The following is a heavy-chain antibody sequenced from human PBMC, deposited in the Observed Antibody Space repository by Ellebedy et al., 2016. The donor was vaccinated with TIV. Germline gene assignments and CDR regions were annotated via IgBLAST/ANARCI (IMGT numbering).Heavy chain of an antibody. CDR3: ARGGPKGENDWIDP. CDR2: MNPYSGDT. J-gene: IGHJ5*02. V-gene: IGHV1-8*01. CDR1: GYTFTNYA. Sequence: AASVKVSCKASGYTFTNYALNWVRQATGNGLEWMGRMNPYSGDTVYARKFQGRLTMTRNTSIVTAYMELSSLKSEDTAIYYCARGGPKGENDWIDPWGQGTLVTVSS. D-gene: IGHD1-1*01.